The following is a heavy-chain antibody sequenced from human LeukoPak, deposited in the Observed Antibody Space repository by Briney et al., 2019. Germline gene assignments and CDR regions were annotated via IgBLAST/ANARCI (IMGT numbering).Heavy chain of an antibody. CDR2: ISGSGGST. CDR3: AKDYYDSSGYYYVQYFQH. Sequence: GGSLRLSCAASGFTFSSYAMSWVRQAPGKGLEWVSAISGSGGSTYYADSVKGRFTISRDNSKNTLYLQMNSLRAEDTAVYYCAKDYYDSSGYYYVQYFQHWGQGTLVTDSS. V-gene: IGHV3-23*01. CDR1: GFTFSSYA. D-gene: IGHD3-22*01. J-gene: IGHJ1*01.